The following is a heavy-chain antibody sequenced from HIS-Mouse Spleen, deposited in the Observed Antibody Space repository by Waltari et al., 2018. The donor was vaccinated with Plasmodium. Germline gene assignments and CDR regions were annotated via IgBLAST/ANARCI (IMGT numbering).Heavy chain of an antibody. D-gene: IGHD6-13*01. CDR1: GYTFTGYY. CDR2: INPNSGGT. CDR3: ARVLGYKAAAGTFVEYFQH. V-gene: IGHV1-2*02. J-gene: IGHJ1*01. Sequence: QVQLVQSGAEVKKPGASVKVSCKASGYTFTGYYMHWVRQAPGQGLEWMGWINPNSGGTKYAQKFQGRVTMTRDTSISTAYMELSRPRSDDTAVYYCARVLGYKAAAGTFVEYFQHWGQGTLVTVSS.